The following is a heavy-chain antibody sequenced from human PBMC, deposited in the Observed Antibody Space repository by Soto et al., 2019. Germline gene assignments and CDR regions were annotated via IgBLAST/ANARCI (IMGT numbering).Heavy chain of an antibody. CDR2: IIPIFGTA. V-gene: IGHV1-69*12. D-gene: IGHD1-7*01. CDR3: ARGVTGTTSGKGEDWFDP. J-gene: IGHJ5*02. CDR1: GGTFSSYA. Sequence: QVQLVQSGAEVKKPGSSVKVSCKASGGTFSSYAISWVRQAPGQGLEWMGGIIPIFGTANYAQKFQGRVTITADECTSSAFMELSSLRSEDTAVYYCARGVTGTTSGKGEDWFDPWGQGTLVTVSS.